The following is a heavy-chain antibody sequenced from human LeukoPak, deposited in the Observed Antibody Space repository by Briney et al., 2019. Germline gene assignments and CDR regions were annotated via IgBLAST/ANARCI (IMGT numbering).Heavy chain of an antibody. Sequence: PGGSLRLSCAASGFTFSDYYMSWIRQAPGKGLEWVSYISSSGSTIYYADSVKGRFTISRDNAKNSLYLQMNSLRAEDTAVYYCAIVGEEESDAFDIWGQGTMVTVSS. CDR3: AIVGEEESDAFDI. J-gene: IGHJ3*02. D-gene: IGHD3-10*01. CDR2: ISSSGSTI. CDR1: GFTFSDYY. V-gene: IGHV3-11*01.